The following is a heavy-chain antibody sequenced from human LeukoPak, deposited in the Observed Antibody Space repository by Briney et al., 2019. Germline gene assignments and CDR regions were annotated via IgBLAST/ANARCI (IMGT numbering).Heavy chain of an antibody. CDR1: GFSFSSYW. J-gene: IGHJ3*02. CDR2: VSGSGVIR. Sequence: GGSLRLSCAASGFSFSSYWMSWVRQAPGKGLEWVSGVSGSGVIRYYADSVKGRFTISRDTSKNTLYLQMNSLRAEDTAAYFCAKRSVSNAFDIWGQGTMVTISS. V-gene: IGHV3-23*01. CDR3: AKRSVSNAFDI.